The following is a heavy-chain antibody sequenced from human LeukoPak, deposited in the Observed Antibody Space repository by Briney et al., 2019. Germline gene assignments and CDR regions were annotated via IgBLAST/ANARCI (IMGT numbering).Heavy chain of an antibody. CDR2: ISAHNGNT. J-gene: IGHJ4*02. CDR1: GYTFTSYG. Sequence: GASVKVSCKASGYTFTSYGISWVRQAPGQGLEWMGWISAHNGNTNYAQKLQGRVTMTTDTSTSTAYMELRSLRSDDTAVYYCARGDRYYYDSSGYPDYWGQGTLVTVSS. D-gene: IGHD3-22*01. CDR3: ARGDRYYYDSSGYPDY. V-gene: IGHV1-18*01.